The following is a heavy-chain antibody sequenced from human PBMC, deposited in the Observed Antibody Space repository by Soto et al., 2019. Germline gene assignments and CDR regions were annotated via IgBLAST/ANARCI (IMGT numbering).Heavy chain of an antibody. J-gene: IGHJ4*02. CDR2: IYHSGSA. CDR3: ERTPWEGYSVYYFAY. V-gene: IGHV4-30-4*01. Sequence: PSEIQSHRYSVSWGTSGNLDYRRRWIHKHPGKGVEWIGYIYHSGSAYYNTSFKSRVTISVDTSKNQFSLKLSSVTAADTAVYFFERTPWEGYSVYYFAYWGQRTLVPVFS. D-gene: IGHD1-26*01. CDR1: WGTSGNLDYR.